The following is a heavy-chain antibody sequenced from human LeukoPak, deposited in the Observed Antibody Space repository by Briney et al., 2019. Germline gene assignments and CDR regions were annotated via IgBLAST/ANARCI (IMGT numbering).Heavy chain of an antibody. Sequence: KPSETLSLTCAVYGGSFSGYYWSWIRQPPGKGLEWIGEINHSGSTNYNPSLKSRVTISVDTSKNQFSLKLSSVTAADTAVYYCARGDPLPHYYYYGMDVWGQGTTVTVSS. J-gene: IGHJ6*02. CDR2: INHSGST. D-gene: IGHD2-2*01. CDR3: ARGDPLPHYYYYGMDV. V-gene: IGHV4-34*01. CDR1: GGSFSGYY.